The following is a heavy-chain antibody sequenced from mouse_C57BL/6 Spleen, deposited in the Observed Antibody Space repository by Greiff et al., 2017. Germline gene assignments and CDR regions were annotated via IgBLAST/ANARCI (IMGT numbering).Heavy chain of an antibody. CDR2: IYPGDGDT. J-gene: IGHJ4*01. V-gene: IGHV1-82*01. CDR3: ASPITTVVADYYAMDY. CDR1: GYAFSSSW. Sequence: VQLQQSGPELVKPGASVKISCKASGYAFSSSWMNWVKQRPGKGLEWIGRIYPGDGDTNYNGKFKGKATLTADKSSSTAYMQLSSLTSEDSAVYFWASPITTVVADYYAMDYWGQGTSVTVSS. D-gene: IGHD1-1*01.